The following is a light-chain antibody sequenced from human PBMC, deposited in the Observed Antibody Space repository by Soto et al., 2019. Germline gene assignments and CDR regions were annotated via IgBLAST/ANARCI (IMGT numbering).Light chain of an antibody. CDR3: QQYGGFPWT. CDR2: GAS. J-gene: IGKJ1*01. V-gene: IGKV3-20*01. Sequence: EIVLTQSPGTLSLSPGERATLSCRASQSVSSSYLVWYQKKSGQAPRLLIYGASRRATGIPDRFSGSGSGTDFSLTISRLEPEDFAVYYCQQYGGFPWTFGQGTKVEIK. CDR1: QSVSSSY.